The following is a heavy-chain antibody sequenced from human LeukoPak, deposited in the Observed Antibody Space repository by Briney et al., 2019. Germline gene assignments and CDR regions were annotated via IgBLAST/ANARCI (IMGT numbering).Heavy chain of an antibody. CDR1: GGSISSYY. J-gene: IGHJ6*03. V-gene: IGHV4-59*01. D-gene: IGHD3-10*01. CDR2: IYYSGST. CDR3: ARVRGSGSYQTSYYYYYMDV. Sequence: KTSETLSLTCTVSGGSISSYYWSWIRQPPGKGLEWIGYIYYSGSTNYNPSLKSRVTISVDTSKNQFSLKLSSVTAADTAVYYCARVRGSGSYQTSYYYYYMDVWGKGTTVTVSS.